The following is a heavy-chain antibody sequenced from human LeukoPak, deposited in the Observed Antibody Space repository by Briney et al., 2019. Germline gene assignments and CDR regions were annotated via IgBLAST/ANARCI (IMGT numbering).Heavy chain of an antibody. CDR3: ARHYYDSSGYYPWYFDY. CDR2: MYYSGST. V-gene: IGHV4-39*01. CDR1: GGSLSSNSYY. D-gene: IGHD3-22*01. Sequence: SETLSLTCTVSGGSLSSNSYYWGWIRQAPGKGLEWIGSMYYSGSTYYNQSLKSRVTISVDTSKNHFSLKLTSVTAADMAVYYCARHYYDSSGYYPWYFDYWGQGTLVTVSS. J-gene: IGHJ4*02.